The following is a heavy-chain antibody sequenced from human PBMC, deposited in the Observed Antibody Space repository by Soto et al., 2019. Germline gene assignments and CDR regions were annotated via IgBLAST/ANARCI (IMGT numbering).Heavy chain of an antibody. CDR2: IYKSATT. V-gene: IGHV4-30-4*01. D-gene: IGHD2-15*01. J-gene: IGHJ5*01. CDR3: ARGRYCLTGRCFPNWFDS. Sequence: SEILSLTCSVSGDSISTVDYFWAWVRQPPGQALEYIGYIYKSATTYYNPSFESRVAISLDTSKSQFSLNVTSLTAADTAVYFCARGRYCLTGRCFPNWFDSWGQGTLVTV. CDR1: GDSISTVDYF.